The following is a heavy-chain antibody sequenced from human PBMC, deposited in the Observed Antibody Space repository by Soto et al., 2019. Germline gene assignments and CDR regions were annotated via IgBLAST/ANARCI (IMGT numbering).Heavy chain of an antibody. CDR3: AIQSEYSYGYYYYGMDV. CDR2: IYYSGST. D-gene: IGHD5-18*01. J-gene: IGHJ6*02. CDR1: GGSISSYY. Sequence: TSETLSLTCTVGGGSISSYYWILIRQPPGKGLEWIGYIYYSGSTNYNPSLKSRVTISVDTSKNQFSLKLSSVTAADTAVYYCAIQSEYSYGYYYYGMDVWGQGTTVTVSS. V-gene: IGHV4-59*08.